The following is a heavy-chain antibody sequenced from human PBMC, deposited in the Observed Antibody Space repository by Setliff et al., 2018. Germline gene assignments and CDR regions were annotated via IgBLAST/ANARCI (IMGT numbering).Heavy chain of an antibody. Sequence: ASVTVSCKASGYTFTTYYMHWVRQAPGQGLEWMGVINPGDGSTTYAQKFQGRVKMTRDTSTNTVYMQLNSLRFEDRAVYYCARENTAKNFWGEESDYWGQGTLVTAPQ. V-gene: IGHV1-46*01. CDR3: ARENTAKNFWGEESDY. CDR2: INPGDGST. D-gene: IGHD3-3*01. J-gene: IGHJ4*02. CDR1: GYTFTTYY.